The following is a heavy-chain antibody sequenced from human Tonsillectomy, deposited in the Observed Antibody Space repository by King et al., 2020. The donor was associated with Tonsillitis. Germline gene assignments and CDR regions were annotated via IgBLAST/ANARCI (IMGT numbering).Heavy chain of an antibody. V-gene: IGHV1-69*01. CDR1: GGTFSSYA. Sequence: QLVQAGAGVKKPGASVKVSCKASGGTFSSYAISWVRQAPGQGLEWMGGIIPIFGTANYAPEIQGRVTIPADESTSTAYMELSSLRSEDTAVYYCAGRLRFLEWLPSPTFDYWGQGTLVTVSS. CDR3: AGRLRFLEWLPSPTFDY. D-gene: IGHD3-3*01. J-gene: IGHJ4*02. CDR2: IIPIFGTA.